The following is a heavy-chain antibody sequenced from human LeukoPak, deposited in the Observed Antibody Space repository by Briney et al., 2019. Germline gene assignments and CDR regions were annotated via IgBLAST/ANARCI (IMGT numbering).Heavy chain of an antibody. CDR1: GLTFVKHY. J-gene: IGHJ4*02. V-gene: IGHV3-74*01. Sequence: GGSLRLSCAASGLTFVKHYLHWVREAPGTGLLWVSRISTDGTTALYADSVRGRFTISRDNAKNTLYLQMNSLRGEDTAVYYCGSSKDGYIDYWGQGTLVTVSS. D-gene: IGHD2-15*01. CDR2: ISTDGTTA. CDR3: GSSKDGYIDY.